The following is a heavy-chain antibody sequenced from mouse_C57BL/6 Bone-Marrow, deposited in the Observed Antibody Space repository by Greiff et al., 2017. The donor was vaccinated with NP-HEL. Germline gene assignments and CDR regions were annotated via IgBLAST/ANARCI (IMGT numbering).Heavy chain of an antibody. D-gene: IGHD4-1*01. CDR3: ARKGTWERDFDV. Sequence: EVQLQESGAELVRPGSSVKMSCKTSGYTFTSYGINWVKQRPGQGLEWIGYIYIGNGYTEYNEKFKGKATLTSDTSSRTAYMQRSSLTSEDSAIDGGARKGTWERDFDVWGTGTTVTVSS. J-gene: IGHJ1*03. CDR2: IYIGNGYT. V-gene: IGHV1-58*01. CDR1: GYTFTSYG.